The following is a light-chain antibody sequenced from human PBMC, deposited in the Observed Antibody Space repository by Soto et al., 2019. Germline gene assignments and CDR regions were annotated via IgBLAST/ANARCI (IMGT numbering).Light chain of an antibody. CDR1: QSVSSNY. CDR3: QQYGRSPAT. V-gene: IGKV3-20*01. CDR2: GAS. Sequence: EIVLTQSPGTLSLSPGERATLSCRASQSVSSNYLAWYQQKPGQAPRLLIFGASSRASGIPDRFSGSGSGTDVTLSIVILEPEDVAVYYCQQYGRSPATFGQGTNVDIK. J-gene: IGKJ1*01.